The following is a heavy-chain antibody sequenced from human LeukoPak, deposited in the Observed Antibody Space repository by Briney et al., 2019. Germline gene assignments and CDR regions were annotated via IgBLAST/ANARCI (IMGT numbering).Heavy chain of an antibody. CDR2: IRYDGSNK. CDR1: GFTFSSYG. J-gene: IGHJ4*02. Sequence: PGGSLRLSCAASGFTFSSYGMHWVRQAPGKGLEWVAVIRYDGSNKYYADSVKGRFTISRDNSKNTLYLQMNSLRAEDTAVYYCASAGWYSSSSHTHFDYWGQGTLVTVSS. CDR3: ASAGWYSSSSHTHFDY. D-gene: IGHD6-13*01. V-gene: IGHV3-33*01.